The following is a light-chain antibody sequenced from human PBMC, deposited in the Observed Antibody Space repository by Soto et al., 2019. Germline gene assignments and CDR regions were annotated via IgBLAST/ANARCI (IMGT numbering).Light chain of an antibody. Sequence: QSALTQPASVCGSPGQSITISCTGTSSDVGAYNYVSWYQHHPGKAPKVMIYDVSNRPSGVSNRFSGSKSGNTASLTISGLQAEDAADYYCTSYTTSAMYVLGTGTKVTVL. J-gene: IGLJ1*01. CDR3: TSYTTSAMYV. CDR2: DVS. CDR1: SSDVGAYNY. V-gene: IGLV2-14*03.